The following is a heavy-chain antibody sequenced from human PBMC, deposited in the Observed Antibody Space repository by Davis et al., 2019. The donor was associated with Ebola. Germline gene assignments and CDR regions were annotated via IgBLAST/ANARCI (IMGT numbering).Heavy chain of an antibody. J-gene: IGHJ6*02. CDR1: GFTFDDYA. Sequence: SLKISCAASGFTFDDYAMHWVRQAPGKGLEWVSGISWNSGSIGYADSVKGRFTISRDNAKNSLYLQVNSLRVEDTAVYYCAKVDVWGQGTTVTVSS. V-gene: IGHV3-9*01. CDR3: AKVDV. CDR2: ISWNSGSI.